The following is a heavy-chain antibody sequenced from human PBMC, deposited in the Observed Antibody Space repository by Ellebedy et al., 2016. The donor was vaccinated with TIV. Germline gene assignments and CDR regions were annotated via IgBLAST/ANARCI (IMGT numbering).Heavy chain of an antibody. CDR3: ASRLSIAGGVDAFDI. CDR1: GYSLTELS. V-gene: IGHV1-24*01. Sequence: AASVKVSCKVSGYSLTELSMHWVRQAPGKGLEWMGGFDPEDGETIYAQQFQGRVTMAEDTSTDTAYMELSSLRSEDTAVYYCASRLSIAGGVDAFDIWGQGTMVTVSS. J-gene: IGHJ3*02. CDR2: FDPEDGET. D-gene: IGHD6-6*01.